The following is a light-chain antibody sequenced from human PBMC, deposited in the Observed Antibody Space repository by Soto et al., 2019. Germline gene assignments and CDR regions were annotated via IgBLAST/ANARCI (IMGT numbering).Light chain of an antibody. CDR1: QSVSSC. J-gene: IGKJ4*01. CDR2: DTS. CDR3: QQRSNWPLT. V-gene: IGKV3-11*01. Sequence: IVLTQSPATLSLSPGERATLSCRASQSVSSCLAWYQQKPGQAPRLLIYDTSNRATGIPARFSGSGSGTDFTLSISSLEPEDFAVYYCQQRSNWPLTFGGGTKVDIK.